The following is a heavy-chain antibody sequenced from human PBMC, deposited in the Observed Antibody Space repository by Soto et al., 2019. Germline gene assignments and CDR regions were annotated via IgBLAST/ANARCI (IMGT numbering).Heavy chain of an antibody. D-gene: IGHD3-9*01. CDR3: GRLEGLATISYYFDY. CDR2: VYYSGST. J-gene: IGHJ4*02. CDR1: GGSVSSSSYY. V-gene: IGHV4-39*01. Sequence: QLQLQESGPGLVKPSETLSLTCTVSGGSVSSSSYYWGWVRQPPGKGLEGIGSVYYSGSTYYNPSIESRVTLPVDKSKNPFSLKLMSLSAADTAVYYCGRLEGLATISYYFDYWGQGALVTVSS.